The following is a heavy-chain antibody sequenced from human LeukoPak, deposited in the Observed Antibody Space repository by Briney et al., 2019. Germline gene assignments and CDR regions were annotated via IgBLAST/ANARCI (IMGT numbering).Heavy chain of an antibody. D-gene: IGHD6-13*01. Sequence: GGSLRLSCAASGFTVSSNYMSWVRQAPGKGLEWVSVIYSGGSTYYADSVKGRFTISRDNSKNTLYLQMNSLRAEDTAVYYCAKDRYLVAAAGYWGQGTLVTVSS. J-gene: IGHJ4*02. V-gene: IGHV3-66*01. CDR3: AKDRYLVAAAGY. CDR2: IYSGGST. CDR1: GFTVSSNY.